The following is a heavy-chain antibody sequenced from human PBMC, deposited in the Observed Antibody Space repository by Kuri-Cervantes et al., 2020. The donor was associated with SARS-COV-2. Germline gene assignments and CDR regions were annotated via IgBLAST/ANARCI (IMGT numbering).Heavy chain of an antibody. J-gene: IGHJ2*01. V-gene: IGHV3-53*01. CDR1: GFTFSSYS. Sequence: GESLKISCAASGFTFSSYSMNWVRQAPGKGLEWVSIIYSGGTTYYADSVKGRFTISRDNSKNTVNLQMNSLRGEDTALYYCARAGYSTGWFPDWYFDLWGRGTPVTVSS. CDR3: ARAGYSTGWFPDWYFDL. CDR2: IYSGGTT. D-gene: IGHD6-19*01.